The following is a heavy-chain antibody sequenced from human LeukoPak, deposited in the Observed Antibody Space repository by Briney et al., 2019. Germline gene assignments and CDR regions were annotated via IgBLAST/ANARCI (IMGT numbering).Heavy chain of an antibody. D-gene: IGHD2-2*01. Sequence: GGSLRLSCAASGFTFSSYEMNWVRQAPGKGLGWVSYISSSGSTIYYADSVKGRFTISRDNAKNSLYLQMNSLRAEDTAVYYCARDRLDGCSSTSCYSDWGQGTLVTVSS. CDR3: ARDRLDGCSSTSCYSD. J-gene: IGHJ4*02. V-gene: IGHV3-48*03. CDR2: ISSSGSTI. CDR1: GFTFSSYE.